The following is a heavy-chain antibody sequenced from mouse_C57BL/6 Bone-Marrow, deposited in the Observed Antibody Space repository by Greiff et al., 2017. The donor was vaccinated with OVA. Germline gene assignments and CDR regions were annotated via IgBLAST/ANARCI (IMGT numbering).Heavy chain of an antibody. D-gene: IGHD3-3*01. CDR3: ARCLGYYFDY. CDR2: IYPGSGNT. V-gene: IGHV1-76*01. J-gene: IGHJ2*01. Sequence: QVQLQQSGAELVRPGASVKLSCKASGYTFTDYYINWVKQRPGQGLEWIARIYPGSGNTYYNEKFKGKGTLTAEKSSSTAYMQLSSLTSEDSAVYFCARCLGYYFDYWGQGTTLTVSS. CDR1: GYTFTDYY.